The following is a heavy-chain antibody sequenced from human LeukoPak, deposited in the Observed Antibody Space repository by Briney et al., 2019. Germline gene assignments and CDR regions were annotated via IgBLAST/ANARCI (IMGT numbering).Heavy chain of an antibody. V-gene: IGHV3-30-3*01. D-gene: IGHD6-19*01. J-gene: IGHJ5*02. Sequence: PGGSLRLSCAASGFTFSSYAMHWVRQAPGKGLEWVAVISYDGSNKYYADSVKGRFTISRDNSKNTLYLQMNSLRAEDTAVYYCARDRDSSGWYRGSFWFDPWGQGTLVTVSS. CDR1: GFTFSSYA. CDR3: ARDRDSSGWYRGSFWFDP. CDR2: ISYDGSNK.